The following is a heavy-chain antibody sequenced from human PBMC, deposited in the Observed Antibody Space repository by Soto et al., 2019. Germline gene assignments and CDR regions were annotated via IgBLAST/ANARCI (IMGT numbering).Heavy chain of an antibody. CDR1: GYTFTSYA. V-gene: IGHV1-3*01. CDR3: ARDIEISQAGPTWYYYGMDV. D-gene: IGHD1-26*01. J-gene: IGHJ6*02. CDR2: INADNGNT. Sequence: ASVKVSCKASGYTFTSYAMHWVRQAPGQRLEWMGWINADNGNTKYSQKFQGRVTITRDTSASTAYMELSSLRSEDTAVYYCARDIEISQAGPTWYYYGMDVWGQGTTVTVSS.